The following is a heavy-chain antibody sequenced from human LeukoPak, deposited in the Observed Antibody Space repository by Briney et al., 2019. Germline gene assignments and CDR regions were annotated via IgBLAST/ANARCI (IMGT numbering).Heavy chain of an antibody. Sequence: SETLSLTCAVYGGSFSGYYWSWIRQPPGKGLEWIGEINHSGSTNYNPSLKSRVTMSVDTSKNQFSLKLSSVTAADTAVYYCARDRDYYDSSGYYSYYFDYWGQGTLVTVSS. CDR3: ARDRDYYDSSGYYSYYFDY. CDR1: GGSFSGYY. V-gene: IGHV4-34*01. J-gene: IGHJ4*02. D-gene: IGHD3-22*01. CDR2: INHSGST.